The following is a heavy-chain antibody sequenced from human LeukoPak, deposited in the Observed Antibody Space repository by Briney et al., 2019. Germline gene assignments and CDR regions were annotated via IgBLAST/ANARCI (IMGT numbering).Heavy chain of an antibody. CDR3: ARGVGDTAMIRGSYYYYYMDV. Sequence: PSETLSLTCAVYGGSFSGYYWSWIRQPPGKGLEWIGEINHSGSTNYNPSLKSRVTISVDTSKNQFSLSLTSVTVADTAVYYCARGVGDTAMIRGSYYYYYMDVWGKGTTVTISS. CDR1: GGSFSGYY. D-gene: IGHD5-18*01. J-gene: IGHJ6*03. V-gene: IGHV4-34*01. CDR2: INHSGST.